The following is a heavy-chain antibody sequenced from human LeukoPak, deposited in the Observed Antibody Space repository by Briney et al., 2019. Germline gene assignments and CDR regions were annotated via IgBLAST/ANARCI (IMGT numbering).Heavy chain of an antibody. D-gene: IGHD2-21*01. J-gene: IGHJ4*02. V-gene: IGHV4-59*08. Sequence: PSETLSLTCTVSGGSISSYYWSWIRQAPGKGLEWIAYIHYSGSPHYNPSLRSRVTISIDTSKDQLSLKLNSVTAADTAVYYCARLDRSVGATKYCGGDCYRVFDYWGQGTLVTVSS. CDR3: ARLDRSVGATKYCGGDCYRVFDY. CDR1: GGSISSYY. CDR2: IHYSGSP.